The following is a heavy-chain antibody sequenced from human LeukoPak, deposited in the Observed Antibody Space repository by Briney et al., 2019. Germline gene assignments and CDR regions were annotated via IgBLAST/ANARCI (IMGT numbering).Heavy chain of an antibody. CDR2: INHSGST. V-gene: IGHV4-34*01. D-gene: IGHD5-24*01. Sequence: SETLSLTCAVYGGSFSGYYWSWIRQPPGKGLEWIGEINHSGSTNYNPSLKSRATISVDTSKNQFSLKLSSVTAADTAVYYCARGPSRLQPYYWGQGTLVTVSS. J-gene: IGHJ4*02. CDR3: ARGPSRLQPYY. CDR1: GGSFSGYY.